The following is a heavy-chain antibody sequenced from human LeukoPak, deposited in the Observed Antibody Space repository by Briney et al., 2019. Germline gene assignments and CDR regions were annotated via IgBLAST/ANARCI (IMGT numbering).Heavy chain of an antibody. V-gene: IGHV3-21*01. CDR2: ISSSSTYI. J-gene: IGHJ4*02. Sequence: GGSLRLSCTASGFTFFSYSMNWVRQAPGKGLEWVSSISSSSTYIYYTDSLKGRFTISRDNAKNSLYLQMNSLRAEDTAVYYCARDSQYSSSPQDYWGQGTLVTVSS. CDR1: GFTFFSYS. CDR3: ARDSQYSSSPQDY. D-gene: IGHD6-13*01.